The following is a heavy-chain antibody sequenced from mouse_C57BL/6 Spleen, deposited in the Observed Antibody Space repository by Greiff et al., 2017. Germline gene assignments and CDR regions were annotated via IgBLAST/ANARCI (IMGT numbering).Heavy chain of an antibody. Sequence: QVQLKQPGAELVRPGSSVKLSCKASGYTFTSYWMDWVKQRPGQGLEWIGNIYPSDSETHYNQKFKDKATLTVDKSSSTAYMQLSSLTSEDSAVSYCAREERLPLFDYWGQGTTLTVSS. J-gene: IGHJ2*01. CDR1: GYTFTSYW. CDR2: IYPSDSET. V-gene: IGHV1-61*01. CDR3: AREERLPLFDY.